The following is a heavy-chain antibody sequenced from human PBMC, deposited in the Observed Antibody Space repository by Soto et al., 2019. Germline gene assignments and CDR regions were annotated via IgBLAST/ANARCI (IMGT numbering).Heavy chain of an antibody. Sequence: GGSLRLSCAASVFTFSSYWMSWVRQSPGKGLEWVANIRQVGSEKYYVDSVKGRFTISRDNAKNSLYMQMNSLRAEDTAVYYCARDLFGVVILPDHEYWGQGTMVTLSS. CDR1: VFTFSSYW. V-gene: IGHV3-7*03. CDR2: IRQVGSEK. D-gene: IGHD3-3*01. CDR3: ARDLFGVVILPDHEY. J-gene: IGHJ4*02.